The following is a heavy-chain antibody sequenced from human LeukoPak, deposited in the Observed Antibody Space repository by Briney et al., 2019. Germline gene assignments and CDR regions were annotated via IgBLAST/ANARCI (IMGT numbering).Heavy chain of an antibody. CDR2: MFYSGST. CDR3: ARLARSSSWYGFELQGVGSGFNWFDP. J-gene: IGHJ5*02. V-gene: IGHV4-39*01. CDR1: GGSISSSNYY. D-gene: IGHD6-13*01. Sequence: KPSETLSLTCTVSGGSISSSNYYWGWIRQPPGKGLEWIGTMFYSGSTSYNPSLKSRVTISVDTSKNQFSLKLSSVTAADTAVYYCARLARSSSWYGFELQGVGSGFNWFDPWGQGTLVTVSS.